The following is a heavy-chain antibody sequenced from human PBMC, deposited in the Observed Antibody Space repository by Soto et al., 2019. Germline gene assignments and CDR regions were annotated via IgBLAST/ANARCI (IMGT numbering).Heavy chain of an antibody. J-gene: IGHJ4*02. D-gene: IGHD3-10*01. CDR3: ALRNHMVRGVMGGDYFDY. CDR2: IYWDDDK. Sequence: QITLKESGPTLVKPTQTLTLTCTFSGFSLSTSGVGVGWIRQPPGKALEWLALIYWDDDKRYSPSLKSRLTITKDTSKNQVVLTMNNMDPVDTATYYCALRNHMVRGVMGGDYFDYWGQGTLVTVSS. V-gene: IGHV2-5*02. CDR1: GFSLSTSGVG.